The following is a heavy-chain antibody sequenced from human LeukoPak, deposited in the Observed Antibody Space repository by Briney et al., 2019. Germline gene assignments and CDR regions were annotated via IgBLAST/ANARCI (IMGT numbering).Heavy chain of an antibody. Sequence: GESLKISRKGSGYGFTSYWIGWVRRRPGKGLEWMGIIYPGDSDTRYSPSFQGQVTISADKSISTAYLQWSSLKASDTAMYYCARLVLGYCSSTSCNRAFDIWGQGTMVTVSS. J-gene: IGHJ3*02. CDR1: GYGFTSYW. V-gene: IGHV5-51*01. D-gene: IGHD2-2*02. CDR3: ARLVLGYCSSTSCNRAFDI. CDR2: IYPGDSDT.